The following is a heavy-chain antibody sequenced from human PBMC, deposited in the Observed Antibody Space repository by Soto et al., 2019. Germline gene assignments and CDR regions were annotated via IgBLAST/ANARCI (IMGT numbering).Heavy chain of an antibody. Sequence: PSETLSLTCTVSGGSVSSCYWSWIRHPPGKGLEWIGYIYYSGSTNYNPSLKSRVTISVDTSKNQFSLKLSSVTAADTAVYYCARDNGFCSGGSCYFDYWGQGTLVTVSS. V-gene: IGHV4-59*02. CDR3: ARDNGFCSGGSCYFDY. CDR2: IYYSGST. CDR1: GGSVSSCY. D-gene: IGHD2-15*01. J-gene: IGHJ4*02.